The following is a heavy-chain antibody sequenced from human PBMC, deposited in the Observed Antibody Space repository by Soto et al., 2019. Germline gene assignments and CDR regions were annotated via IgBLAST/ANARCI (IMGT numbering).Heavy chain of an antibody. V-gene: IGHV1-69*13. CDR2: IIPIFGTA. J-gene: IGHJ4*02. CDR1: GGTFSSYA. D-gene: IGHD3-22*01. Sequence: ASMKVSCKSSGGTFSSYAISWVRQAPGQGLEWMGGIIPIFGTANYAQKFQGRVTITADESTSTAYMELSSLRSEDTAVYYCARGYSYYYDSSGYYYFDYRGQGTLVTVPQ. CDR3: ARGYSYYYDSSGYYYFDY.